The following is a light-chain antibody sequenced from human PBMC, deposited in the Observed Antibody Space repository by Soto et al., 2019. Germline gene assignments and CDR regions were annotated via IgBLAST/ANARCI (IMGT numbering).Light chain of an antibody. CDR2: WSS. CDR3: QKNQRLPVT. V-gene: IGKV4-1*01. Sequence: DIVMTQSPDFLALSLGERATIKCRSSQSVLHSYNGNNYLAWYQQKQGQPPKLLIYWSSTRESGVPDRFSGRGSGTDFTLAINSLKAEDASFYFCQKNQRLPVTFGPGNKVHI. J-gene: IGKJ3*01. CDR1: QSVLHSYNGNNY.